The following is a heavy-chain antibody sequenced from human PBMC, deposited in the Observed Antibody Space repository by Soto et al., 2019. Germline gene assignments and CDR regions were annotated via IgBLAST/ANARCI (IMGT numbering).Heavy chain of an antibody. CDR2: MNPNSGKT. CDR1: GYTFTYYD. V-gene: IGHV1-8*01. D-gene: IGHD1-20*01. J-gene: IGHJ3*02. Sequence: QVQLVQSGAEVKKPGASVKVSCKTSGYTFTYYDINWVRQATGQGLEWMGWMNPNSGKTRYAHNFQGRVTMTRNTSIGTAYMELSSLTSEDTAVYLCARAIITDTFDIWGQGTMVTVSS. CDR3: ARAIITDTFDI.